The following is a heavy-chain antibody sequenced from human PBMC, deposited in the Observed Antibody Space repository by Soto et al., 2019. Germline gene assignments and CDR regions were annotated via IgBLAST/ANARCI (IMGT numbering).Heavy chain of an antibody. CDR2: ISYDGSNK. CDR3: AEGPAIVLVPAAMNYYYGMDV. CDR1: GFTFSSYG. V-gene: IGHV3-30*18. D-gene: IGHD2-2*01. Sequence: QVQLVESGGGVVQPGRSLRLSCAASGFTFSSYGMHWVRQAPGKGLEWVAVISYDGSNKYYADSVKGRFTISRDKSKKRLYLRMSSLRAADTAVCYCAEGPAIVLVPAAMNYYYGMDVWGQGTTVTVSS. J-gene: IGHJ6*02.